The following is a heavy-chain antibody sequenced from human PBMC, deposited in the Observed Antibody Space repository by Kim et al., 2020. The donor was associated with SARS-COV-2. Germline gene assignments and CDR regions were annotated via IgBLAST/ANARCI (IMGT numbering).Heavy chain of an antibody. Sequence: GGSLRLSCATSGFTFSSYDMHWIRQAAGKGLEWVSVIGTSGDAKYAGSVKGRFIISRENAKRSFSLQMNNLTVEDTAVYYCVRNGAGGGGMDVWAKGPR. CDR2: IGTSGDA. CDR3: VRNGAGGGGMDV. V-gene: IGHV3-13*01. CDR1: GFTFSSYD. J-gene: IGHJ6*02. D-gene: IGHD3-16*01.